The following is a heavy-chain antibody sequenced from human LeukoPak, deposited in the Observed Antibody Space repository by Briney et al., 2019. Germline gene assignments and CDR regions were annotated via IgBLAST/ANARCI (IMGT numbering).Heavy chain of an antibody. D-gene: IGHD3-22*01. CDR1: GGSISSYY. CDR3: ARDPGDITMMAYYFDY. Sequence: SETLSLTCTVSGGSISSYYWSWIRQPPGKGLEWIGYIYYSGSTNYNPSLKSRVTISVDTSKNQFSLKLSSVTAADTAVYYCARDPGDITMMAYYFDYWGQGTLVTVSS. CDR2: IYYSGST. V-gene: IGHV4-59*01. J-gene: IGHJ4*02.